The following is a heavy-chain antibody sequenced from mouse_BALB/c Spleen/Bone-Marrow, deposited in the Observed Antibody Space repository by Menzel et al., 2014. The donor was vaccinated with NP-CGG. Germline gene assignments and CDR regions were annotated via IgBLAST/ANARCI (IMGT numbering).Heavy chain of an antibody. CDR1: GFTFSSFG. CDR3: ARAGMDY. CDR2: ISSGSSTI. J-gene: IGHJ4*01. D-gene: IGHD3-3*01. V-gene: IGHV5-17*02. Sequence: EVQLVESGGGLVQPGGSRKLSCAASGFTFSSFGMHWVRQAPEKGLEWVAYISSGSSTIYYADTVKGRFTISRDNPKNTLFLQMTSLRSEDRAMYYCARAGMDYWGQGTSVTVSS.